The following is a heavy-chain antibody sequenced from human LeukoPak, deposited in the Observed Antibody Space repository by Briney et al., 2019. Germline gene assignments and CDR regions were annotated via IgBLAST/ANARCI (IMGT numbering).Heavy chain of an antibody. J-gene: IGHJ4*02. V-gene: IGHV6-1*01. Sequence: SQTLSLTCAISGDSVSSNSAAWNWTRQSPSRGLEWLGRTYYRSKWYNDYAVSVKSRITINPDTSKNQFSLQLNSVTPEDTAVYYCARRNGIAVAGTTAGHFHYWGQGTLVTVSS. CDR1: GDSVSSNSAA. D-gene: IGHD6-19*01. CDR2: TYYRSKWYN. CDR3: ARRNGIAVAGTTAGHFHY.